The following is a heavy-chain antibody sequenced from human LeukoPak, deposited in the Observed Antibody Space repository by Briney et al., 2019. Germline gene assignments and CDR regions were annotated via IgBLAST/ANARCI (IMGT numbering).Heavy chain of an antibody. D-gene: IGHD1-1*01. V-gene: IGHV3-23*01. CDR3: XKAXTGMRFCSDV. Sequence: GGSLRLSCAASGFTFSSYAMGWVRQAPGKGLEWVSTSGTGGSTYYPDSVKGRTTISRDNSKNMLYVQMNNLRGEDTAVYYCXKAXTGMRFCSDVWGQGTTVTVSS. J-gene: IGHJ6*02. CDR1: GFTFSSYA. CDR2: SGTGGST.